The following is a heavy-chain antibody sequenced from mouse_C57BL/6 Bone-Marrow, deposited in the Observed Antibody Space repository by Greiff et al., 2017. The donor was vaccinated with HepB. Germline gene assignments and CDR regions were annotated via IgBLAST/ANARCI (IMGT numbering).Heavy chain of an antibody. Sequence: QVQLQQPGTELVKPGASVKLSCKASGYTFTSYRMHWVKQRPGQGLEWIGNINPSNGGTNYNEKFKSKATLTVDKSSSTAYMQLSSLTSEDSAVYYCARPITTVVATDFDYWGQGTTLTVSS. V-gene: IGHV1-53*01. CDR2: INPSNGGT. CDR1: GYTFTSYR. J-gene: IGHJ2*01. D-gene: IGHD1-1*01. CDR3: ARPITTVVATDFDY.